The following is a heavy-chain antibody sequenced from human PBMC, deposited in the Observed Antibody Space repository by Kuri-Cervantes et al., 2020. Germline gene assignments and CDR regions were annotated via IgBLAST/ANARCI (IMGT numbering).Heavy chain of an antibody. CDR2: IYYSGST. CDR1: GYSISSYH. V-gene: IGHV4-59*01. J-gene: IGHJ1*01. Sequence: GSLRLSCAVSGYSISSYHWNWIRQPPGKGLEWIGYIYYSGSTNDNPSLKSRVTMSVDTSKNQFSLRLSSVTAADTAVYYCARGRSRSRTQLWNEYFQHWGQGTLVTVSS. CDR3: ARGRSRSRTQLWNEYFQH. D-gene: IGHD5-18*01.